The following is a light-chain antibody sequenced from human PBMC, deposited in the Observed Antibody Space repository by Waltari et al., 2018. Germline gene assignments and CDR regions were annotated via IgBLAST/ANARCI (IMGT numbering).Light chain of an antibody. J-gene: IGLJ1*01. CDR1: SSDVGSYNL. CDR2: EVN. Sequence: QSALTQPASVSGSPRQSITISCTGTSSDVGSYNLVSWCQQRPGKAPKLMIYEVNKRPSGVSNRFSGSKSGNTASLTISGLRAEDEADYYCCSFAGTTTYYVFGTGTQVTVL. CDR3: CSFAGTTTYYV. V-gene: IGLV2-23*02.